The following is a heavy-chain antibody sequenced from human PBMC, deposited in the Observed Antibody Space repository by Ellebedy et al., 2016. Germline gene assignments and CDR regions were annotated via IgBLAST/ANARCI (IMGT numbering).Heavy chain of an antibody. J-gene: IGHJ4*02. CDR2: IYYSGST. Sequence: SETLSLTXAVSGGSISSGGYSWSWIRQPPGKGLEWIGYIYYSGSTNYNPSLKSRVTISVDTSKNQFSLKLSSVTAADTAVYYCARGVVPAAMTLGPLFDYWGQGTLVTVSS. CDR3: ARGVVPAAMTLGPLFDY. CDR1: GGSISSGGYS. V-gene: IGHV4-61*08. D-gene: IGHD2-2*01.